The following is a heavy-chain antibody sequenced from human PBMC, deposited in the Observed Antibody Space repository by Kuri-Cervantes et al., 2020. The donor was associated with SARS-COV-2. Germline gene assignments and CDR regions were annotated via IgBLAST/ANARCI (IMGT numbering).Heavy chain of an antibody. J-gene: IGHJ3*02. V-gene: IGHV1-2*04. CDR3: ARSTPLRRLVVISQGGAFDI. D-gene: IGHD3-22*01. CDR2: INPNSGGT. CDR1: GYTFTDYY. Sequence: ASVKVSCKASGYTFTDYYMHWVRQAPGQGLEWMGWINPNSGGTNYARKFQGWVTMTRDTSISTVYMELSRLRSDDTAVYYCARSTPLRRLVVISQGGAFDIWGQGTMVTVSS.